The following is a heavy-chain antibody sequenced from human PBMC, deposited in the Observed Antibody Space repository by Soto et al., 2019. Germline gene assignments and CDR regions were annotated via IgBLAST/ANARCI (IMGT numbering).Heavy chain of an antibody. D-gene: IGHD2-15*01. CDR2: ISGSGGET. V-gene: IGHV3-23*01. CDR1: GFTLRSFW. CDR3: AKDSPVVAATFDF. Sequence: GGSLRLSCTASGFTLRSFWMSWLRRTPGKGLEWVSRISGSGGETYYADSVKGRFTISRDNSKNTLFLQMNSLRADDTAKYYCAKDSPVVAATFDFWGQGTLVTVSS. J-gene: IGHJ4*02.